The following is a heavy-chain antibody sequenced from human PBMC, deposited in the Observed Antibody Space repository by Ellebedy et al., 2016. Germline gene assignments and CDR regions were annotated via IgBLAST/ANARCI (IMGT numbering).Heavy chain of an antibody. CDR3: ATDRGAYSGYGQSLDS. CDR1: GFTFSSYW. D-gene: IGHD5-12*01. V-gene: IGHV3-7*01. J-gene: IGHJ4*02. Sequence: GESLKISCAASGFTFSSYWMSWVRQAPGEGLEWVANIKQDGSEKYYVDSVKGRFTISRDNAKNSLYLQMNSLRAEDTAVYYCATDRGAYSGYGQSLDSWGQGSLVTVSS. CDR2: IKQDGSEK.